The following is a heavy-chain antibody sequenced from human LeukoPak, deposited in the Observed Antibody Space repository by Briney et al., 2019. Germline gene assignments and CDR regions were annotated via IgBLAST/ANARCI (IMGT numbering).Heavy chain of an antibody. V-gene: IGHV3-66*01. CDR3: ARDLLAGDSSGSTDAFDI. Sequence: GGSLRLSCAASGFTVSSNYMSWVRQAPGKGLEWVSVIYSGGSTYYADSVKGRFTISRDNSKNTLYLQMNSLRAEDTAVYYCARDLLAGDSSGSTDAFDIWGQGTMVTVSS. D-gene: IGHD3-22*01. CDR1: GFTVSSNY. CDR2: IYSGGST. J-gene: IGHJ3*02.